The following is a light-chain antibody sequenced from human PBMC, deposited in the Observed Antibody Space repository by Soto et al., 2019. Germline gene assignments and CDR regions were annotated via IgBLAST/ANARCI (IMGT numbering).Light chain of an antibody. Sequence: ENVLTQSPGTLSLSPGERATLSCRASQGVGNRLAWYQQKPGQAPRLLISDASSRATGIPDRFSGSGSGTDFTLTLRRLEPEAFAVYYCQQYGPSAITFGHGTRLEIK. V-gene: IGKV3-20*01. CDR2: DAS. CDR3: QQYGPSAIT. J-gene: IGKJ5*01. CDR1: QGVGNR.